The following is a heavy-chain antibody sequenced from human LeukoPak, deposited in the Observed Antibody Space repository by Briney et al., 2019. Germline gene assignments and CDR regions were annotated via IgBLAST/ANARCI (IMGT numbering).Heavy chain of an antibody. CDR1: GFTFSSYA. CDR2: ISGDGTGT. J-gene: IGHJ4*02. V-gene: IGHV3-23*01. Sequence: GGSLRLSCAASGFTFSSYAMTWARQPPGRGRGWVSSISGDGTGTYYAVSVKGRFTISRDNSKNTLYLQMNSLRAEDTALYYCAKIADAAGTDYWGQGTLVTVSS. CDR3: AKIADAAGTDY. D-gene: IGHD6-13*01.